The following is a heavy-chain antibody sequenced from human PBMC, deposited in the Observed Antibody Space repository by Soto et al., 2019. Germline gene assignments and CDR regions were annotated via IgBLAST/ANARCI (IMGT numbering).Heavy chain of an antibody. Sequence: SLRLSCAASGFTFDDYAMHWVRQAPGKGLEWVSGISWNSGSIGYADSVKGRFTISRDNAKNSLYLQMNSLRAEDTALYYCARGRGAAALDYWGQGTLVTVSS. CDR3: ARGRGAAALDY. CDR1: GFTFDDYA. V-gene: IGHV3-9*01. D-gene: IGHD6-13*01. J-gene: IGHJ4*02. CDR2: ISWNSGSI.